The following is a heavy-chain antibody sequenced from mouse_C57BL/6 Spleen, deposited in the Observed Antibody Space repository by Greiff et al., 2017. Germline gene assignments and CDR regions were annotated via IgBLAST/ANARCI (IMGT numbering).Heavy chain of an antibody. CDR3: ARDSSGYY. CDR2: ISDGGSYT. Sequence: EVKLVESGGGLVKPGGSLKLSCAASGFTFSSYAMSWVRQTPEKRLEWVATISDGGSYTYYPDNVKGRFTISRDNAKNNLYLQMSHLKSEDTAMYYCARDSSGYYWGQGTTLTVSS. D-gene: IGHD3-2*02. CDR1: GFTFSSYA. J-gene: IGHJ2*01. V-gene: IGHV5-4*01.